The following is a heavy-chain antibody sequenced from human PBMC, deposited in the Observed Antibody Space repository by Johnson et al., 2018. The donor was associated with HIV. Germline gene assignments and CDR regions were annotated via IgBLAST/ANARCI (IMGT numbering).Heavy chain of an antibody. CDR2: ISYDGSNK. V-gene: IGHV3-30*04. Sequence: QVQLVESGGGVVQPGRSLRLSCAASGFSFSNYAIHWVRQAPGKGLECVAAISYDGSNKYYADSVKGRFTISRDNSKNTLYLQMNSLRAEDTAVYYCARVRVGAFDIWGQGTMVTVCS. J-gene: IGHJ3*02. CDR1: GFSFSNYA. CDR3: ARVRVGAFDI. D-gene: IGHD1-26*01.